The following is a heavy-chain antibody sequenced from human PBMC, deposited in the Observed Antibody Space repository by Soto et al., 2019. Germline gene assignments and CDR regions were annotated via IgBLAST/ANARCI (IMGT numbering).Heavy chain of an antibody. D-gene: IGHD3-10*01. V-gene: IGHV1-69*13. CDR1: GGTFSSYR. J-gene: IGHJ6*02. CDR3: MVRGVNGMDV. Sequence: SVKVSCKASGGTFSSYRINWVRQAPGQGLEWVGGIVPIYRTANYAQKFQGRVTITADESTSTAYMELSSLRSEDTAVYYCMVRGVNGMDVWGQGTTVTVSS. CDR2: IVPIYRTA.